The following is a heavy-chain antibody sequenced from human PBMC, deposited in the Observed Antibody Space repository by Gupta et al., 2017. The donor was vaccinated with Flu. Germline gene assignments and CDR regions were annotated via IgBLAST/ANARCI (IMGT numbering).Heavy chain of an antibody. CDR1: GFSLSTSGVG. D-gene: IGHD6-19*01. CDR3: AHGKPEHWLVAFDI. V-gene: IGHV2-5*01. CDR2: IYWNDDK. Sequence: QITLKESGPTLVKPTQTLTLTCTFSGFSLSTSGVGVGWIRQPPGKALEWLAVIYWNDDKRYRSFLKSRLTITKDTSKNQVVLTMTNMDPVDTATYYCAHGKPEHWLVAFDIWGQGTMVTVSS. J-gene: IGHJ3*02.